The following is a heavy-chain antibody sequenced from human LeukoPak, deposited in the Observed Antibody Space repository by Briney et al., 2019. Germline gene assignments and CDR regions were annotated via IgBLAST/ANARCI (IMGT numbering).Heavy chain of an antibody. V-gene: IGHV3-7*03. D-gene: IGHD4-17*01. Sequence: GGSLRLSCAASGFTFSSYWMSWVRQAPGKGLEWVANIKQDGSEKYYVDSVKGRFTISRDNAKNSLYLQMNSLRAEDTAVYYCAREVSYGDYELGYWGQETLVTVSS. CDR2: IKQDGSEK. J-gene: IGHJ4*02. CDR1: GFTFSSYW. CDR3: AREVSYGDYELGY.